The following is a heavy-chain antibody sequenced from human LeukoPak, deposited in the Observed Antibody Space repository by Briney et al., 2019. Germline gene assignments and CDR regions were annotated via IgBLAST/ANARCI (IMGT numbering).Heavy chain of an antibody. J-gene: IGHJ4*02. D-gene: IGHD3-9*01. CDR1: GFTFSSYS. Sequence: GGSLRLSCAASGFTFSSYSMNWVRQAPGKGLEWVSSISSSSSYIYYADSVKGRFTISRDNAKNSLYLQMNSLRAEDTAVYYCARDQVVLRYFDPGFFDYWGQGTLVTVSS. V-gene: IGHV3-21*01. CDR2: ISSSSSYI. CDR3: ARDQVVLRYFDPGFFDY.